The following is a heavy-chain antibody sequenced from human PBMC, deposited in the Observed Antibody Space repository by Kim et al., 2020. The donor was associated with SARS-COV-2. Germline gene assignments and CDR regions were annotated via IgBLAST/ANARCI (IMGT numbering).Heavy chain of an antibody. D-gene: IGHD6-13*01. CDR1: GYTFTGYY. J-gene: IGHJ5*02. CDR3: ARGTTKQQLVLGWFDP. Sequence: ASVKVSCKASGYTFTGYYMHWVRQAPGQGLEWMGWINPNSGGTNYAQKFQGRVTMTRDTSISTAYMELSRLRSDDTAVYYCARGTTKQQLVLGWFDPWGQGTLVTVSS. CDR2: INPNSGGT. V-gene: IGHV1-2*02.